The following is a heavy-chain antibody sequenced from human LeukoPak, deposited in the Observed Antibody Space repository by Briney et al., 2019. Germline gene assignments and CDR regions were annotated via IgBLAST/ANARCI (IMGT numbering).Heavy chain of an antibody. CDR2: ISSSSSYI. J-gene: IGHJ4*02. CDR1: GFTFSSYS. D-gene: IGHD6-19*01. V-gene: IGHV3-21*01. CDR3: ARDIQTVAGSSSNFNS. Sequence: GGSLRLSCAASGFTFSSYSMNWVRQAPGKGLEWVSSISSSSSYIYYADSVKGRFTISRDNAKNSLYLQMNSLRAEDTAVYYCARDIQTVAGSSSNFNSWGQGTLVTVSS.